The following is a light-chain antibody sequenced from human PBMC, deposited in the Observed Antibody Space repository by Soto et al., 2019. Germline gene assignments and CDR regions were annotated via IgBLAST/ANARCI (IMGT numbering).Light chain of an antibody. V-gene: IGLV2-8*01. CDR3: SSYAGTHIV. Sequence: QSVLTQPPSASGSPVQSVAISCTGTSSDVGGYNYVSWYQQHPGKAPKLMIYDVSKRPSGVPDRFSGSKSGNTASLTVSGLQAEDEAEYYCSSYAGTHIVFGTGTKLTVL. CDR1: SSDVGGYNY. J-gene: IGLJ1*01. CDR2: DVS.